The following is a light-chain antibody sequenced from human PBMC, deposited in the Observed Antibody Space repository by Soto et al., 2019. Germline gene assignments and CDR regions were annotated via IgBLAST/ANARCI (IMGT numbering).Light chain of an antibody. Sequence: EIVLTQSPATLSLSPGERATLSCRASQSISGYLAWYQHRPGRAPRLLIYDASNMATGIPDRFSGRGSGTDFTLTISSLEPEDFEVYYCQQRASWPLTFGGGTALE. J-gene: IGKJ4*01. CDR1: QSISGY. CDR2: DAS. CDR3: QQRASWPLT. V-gene: IGKV3-11*01.